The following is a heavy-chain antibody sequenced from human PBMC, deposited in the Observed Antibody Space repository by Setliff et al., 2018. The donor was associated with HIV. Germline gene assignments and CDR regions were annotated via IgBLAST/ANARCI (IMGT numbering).Heavy chain of an antibody. J-gene: IGHJ3*01. D-gene: IGHD1-1*01. CDR1: GGSISTGGYY. CDR3: AKPTPGLYPRSFDV. Sequence: ETLSLTCTVSGGSISTGGYYWSWIRQHPGKGLEWVSLITGRGHYTFYTDSVRGRFAISRDNSKNTVYLEMTALRDDDTAIYHCAKPTPGLYPRSFDVWGQGTMVTVSS. V-gene: IGHV3-23*01. CDR2: ITGRGHYT.